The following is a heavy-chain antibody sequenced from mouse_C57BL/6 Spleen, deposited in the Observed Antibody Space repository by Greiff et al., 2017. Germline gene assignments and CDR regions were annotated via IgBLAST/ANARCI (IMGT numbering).Heavy chain of an antibody. D-gene: IGHD1-1*01. V-gene: IGHV1-69*01. Sequence: QVQLQQPGAELVMPGASVKLSCKASGYTFTSYWMHWVKQRPGQGLEWIGEIDPSDRYTNYNQKFKGKSTLTVDKSSSTAYMQLSSLTSEDSAVYYCARVLITTVVGRYFDVWGTGTTVTVSS. CDR3: ARVLITTVVGRYFDV. CDR2: IDPSDRYT. J-gene: IGHJ1*03. CDR1: GYTFTSYW.